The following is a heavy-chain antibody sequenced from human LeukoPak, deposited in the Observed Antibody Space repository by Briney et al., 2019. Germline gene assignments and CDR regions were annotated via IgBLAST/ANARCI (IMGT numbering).Heavy chain of an antibody. D-gene: IGHD6-19*01. CDR2: IYYSGST. CDR3: ARDPPEQLLASEFDY. Sequence: PSETLSLTCTVSGGSISSSSYYWGWIRQPPGKGLEWIGSIYYSGSTYYNPSLKSRVTISVDTSMNQFSLKLSSVTAADTAVYYCARDPPEQLLASEFDYWGQGALVTVSS. J-gene: IGHJ4*02. V-gene: IGHV4-39*07. CDR1: GGSISSSSYY.